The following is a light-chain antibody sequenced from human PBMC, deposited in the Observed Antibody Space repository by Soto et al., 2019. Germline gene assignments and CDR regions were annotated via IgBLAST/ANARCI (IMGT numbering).Light chain of an antibody. Sequence: DIPIAQSTSTLSASVGDRITITCRASQSVSRRLSWYQQKPGKAPKLLIYDASSLESGVPSRFSGRGSGTEFTLTISSLQPDDCATYYCHTYNSYSLHTFGQGTKVDIK. CDR2: DAS. V-gene: IGKV1-5*01. J-gene: IGKJ2*01. CDR3: HTYNSYSLHT. CDR1: QSVSRR.